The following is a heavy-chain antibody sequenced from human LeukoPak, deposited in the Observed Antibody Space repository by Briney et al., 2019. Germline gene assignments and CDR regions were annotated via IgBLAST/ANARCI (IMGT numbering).Heavy chain of an antibody. CDR2: INHSGST. CDR3: ARQPLARYSYDPTPFDI. D-gene: IGHD5-18*01. CDR1: GGSFSGYY. J-gene: IGHJ3*02. Sequence: PSETLSLTCAVYGGSFSGYYWSWIRQPPGKGLEWIGEINHSGSTNYNPSLKSRVTISVDTSKNQFSLKLSSVTAADTAVYYCARQPLARYSYDPTPFDIWGQGTMVTVSS. V-gene: IGHV4-34*01.